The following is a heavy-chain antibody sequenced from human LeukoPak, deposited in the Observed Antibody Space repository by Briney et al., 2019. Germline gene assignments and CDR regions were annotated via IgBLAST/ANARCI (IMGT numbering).Heavy chain of an antibody. CDR2: ISSSGSTI. D-gene: IGHD5-12*01. CDR1: GFTFSSYE. Sequence: GSLRLSCAASGFTFSSYEMNWVRQAPGKGLEWVSYISSSGSTIYYADSVKGRFTISRDNSKNTLYLQMNSLRAEDTVVYYCARGPSGYHNTGGQGTLVTVSS. CDR3: ARGPSGYHNT. V-gene: IGHV3-48*03. J-gene: IGHJ4*02.